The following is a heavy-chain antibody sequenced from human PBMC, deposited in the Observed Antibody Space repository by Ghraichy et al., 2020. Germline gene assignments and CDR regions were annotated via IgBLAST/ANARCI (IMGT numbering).Heavy chain of an antibody. CDR1: GFSLITSGVG. CDR2: IFWDDHK. CDR3: ASLMKLGTNWFDP. D-gene: IGHD3-16*01. J-gene: IGHJ5*02. V-gene: IGHV2-5*02. Sequence: SGPTLVKPTQTLTLTCTFSGFSLITSGVGVGWIRQPQGKDLEWLALIFWDDHKEYSPSLKTRLTITQDTSKNQVVLTMSNVDPVDTGTYYCASLMKLGTNWFDPWGQGTLVTVSS.